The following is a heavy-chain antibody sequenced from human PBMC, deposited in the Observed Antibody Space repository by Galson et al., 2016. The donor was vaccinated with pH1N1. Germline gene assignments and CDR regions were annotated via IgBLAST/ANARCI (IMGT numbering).Heavy chain of an antibody. J-gene: IGHJ5*02. V-gene: IGHV2-5*01. CDR1: GFSLSTSGVG. D-gene: IGHD4-17*01. CDR3: AHSLYGDYVGWFDP. CDR2: IYWNDDK. Sequence: PALVKPTQTLTLTCTFSGFSLSTSGVGVGWIRQPPGKALGWLALIYWNDDKRYSPSLKSRLTITKDTSKNQVVLTMTNRDPVDTATYYCAHSLYGDYVGWFDPWGQGTLVTVSS.